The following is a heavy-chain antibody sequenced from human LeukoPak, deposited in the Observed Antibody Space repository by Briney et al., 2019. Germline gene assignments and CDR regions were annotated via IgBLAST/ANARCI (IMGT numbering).Heavy chain of an antibody. D-gene: IGHD6-19*01. CDR1: QFMFSTYA. CDR3: AKRGPVTGTKYFDY. J-gene: IGHJ4*02. Sequence: GGSLRLPCAASQFMFSTYAMYWVRQAPGKGLEWVSGISDNGGTAYYADSVKGRFTISRDNSKNMLYLHMNSLRAEDTAVYYCAKRGPVTGTKYFDYWGQGTLVTVSS. CDR2: ISDNGGTA. V-gene: IGHV3-23*01.